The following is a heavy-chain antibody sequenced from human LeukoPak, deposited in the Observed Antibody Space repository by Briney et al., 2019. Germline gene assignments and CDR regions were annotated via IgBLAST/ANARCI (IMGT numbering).Heavy chain of an antibody. CDR1: GYTFTSYG. Sequence: GASVKVSCKASGYTFTSYGISWVRQAPGQGLEWMGWISAYNGNTNYAQKLQGRVTMTTDTSTSTAYMELRSLRSDDTAVYYCARRGAYCGGDCYWPTPFDYWGQGTLVTVSS. CDR2: ISAYNGNT. D-gene: IGHD2-21*02. J-gene: IGHJ4*02. V-gene: IGHV1-18*01. CDR3: ARRGAYCGGDCYWPTPFDY.